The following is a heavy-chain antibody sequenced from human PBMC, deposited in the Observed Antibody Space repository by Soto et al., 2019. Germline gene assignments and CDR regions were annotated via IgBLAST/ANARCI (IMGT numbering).Heavy chain of an antibody. CDR3: ARGIATGQLDP. CDR1: GYRFSTYW. V-gene: IGHV5-51*01. CDR2: IYPGDSDT. J-gene: IGHJ5*02. Sequence: GESLKISCKASGYRFSTYWIGWVRQRPGKGPEWMAIIYPGDSDTRENPSFQGQVTISADKSSNTVHLQWRSLKASDTAVYCCARGIATGQLDPWGQGTLVTVSS. D-gene: IGHD6-13*01.